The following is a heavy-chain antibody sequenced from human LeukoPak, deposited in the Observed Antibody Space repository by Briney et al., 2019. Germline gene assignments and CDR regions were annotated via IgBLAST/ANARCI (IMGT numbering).Heavy chain of an antibody. D-gene: IGHD3-22*01. V-gene: IGHV2-70*04. Sequence: SGPTLVNPTQPLTLTCTFSGFSLSTSGMRVSWIRQPPGKALEWLARIDWDDDKFYSTSLKTRLTISKDTSKNQVVLTMTNMDPVDTATYYCARASYYYDSSGYYYYYFDYWGQGTLVTVSS. J-gene: IGHJ4*02. CDR1: GFSLSTSGMR. CDR2: IDWDDDK. CDR3: ARASYYYDSSGYYYYYFDY.